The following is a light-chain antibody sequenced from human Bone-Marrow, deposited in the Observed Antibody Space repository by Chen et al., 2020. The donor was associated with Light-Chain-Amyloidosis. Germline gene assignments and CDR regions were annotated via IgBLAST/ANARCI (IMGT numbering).Light chain of an antibody. CDR2: EDD. Sequence: NVMLTQPHPVSESPGKTVIISCTRSSGSIAPNYVQWYQQRPGSSPTTVIYEDDPRPSGVPDRFSGSIDRSSNSASLTISGLKTEDEADYYCQSYQGSSQGVFGGGTKLTVL. CDR3: QSYQGSSQGV. J-gene: IGLJ3*02. CDR1: SGSIAPNY. V-gene: IGLV6-57*01.